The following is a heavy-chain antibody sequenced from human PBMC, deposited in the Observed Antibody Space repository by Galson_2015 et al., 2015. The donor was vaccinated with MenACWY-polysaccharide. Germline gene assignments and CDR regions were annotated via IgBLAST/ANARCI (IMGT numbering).Heavy chain of an antibody. Sequence: ETLSLTCSVSGGSITSWCYSWIRQSAGTGLEWIGRVCSPGNTKYNPSFESRVTMSLDTSKNQISLTLTSVTAADTAIYYCARLRGSMAAHNWFDPWGQGILVTVSP. CDR2: VCSPGNT. V-gene: IGHV4-4*07. J-gene: IGHJ5*02. CDR3: ARLRGSMAAHNWFDP. D-gene: IGHD6-6*01. CDR1: GGSITSWC.